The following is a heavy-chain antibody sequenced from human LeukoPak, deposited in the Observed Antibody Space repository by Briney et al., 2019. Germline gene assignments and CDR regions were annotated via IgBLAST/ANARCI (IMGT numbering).Heavy chain of an antibody. CDR3: ARHGIVGANSWFDP. Sequence: PSETLSLTCAVYGGSFSGYYWSWIRQPPGKGLEWIGEINHSGSTNYNPSLKSRVTISVDTSKNQFSLKLSSVTAADTAVYYCARHGIVGANSWFDPWGQGTLVTVSS. J-gene: IGHJ5*02. V-gene: IGHV4-34*01. CDR2: INHSGST. CDR1: GGSFSGYY. D-gene: IGHD1-26*01.